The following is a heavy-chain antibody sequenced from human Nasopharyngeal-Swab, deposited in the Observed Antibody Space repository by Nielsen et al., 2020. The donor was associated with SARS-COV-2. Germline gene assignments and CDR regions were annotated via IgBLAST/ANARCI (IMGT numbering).Heavy chain of an antibody. Sequence: VCQMPGKGLEWMGISYPGDSDTRYSPSFQGQVTISADKSISTAYLQWSSLKASDTAMYYCARLGSSGWIDYWGQGTLVTVSS. D-gene: IGHD6-19*01. J-gene: IGHJ4*02. CDR3: ARLGSSGWIDY. CDR2: SYPGDSDT. V-gene: IGHV5-51*01.